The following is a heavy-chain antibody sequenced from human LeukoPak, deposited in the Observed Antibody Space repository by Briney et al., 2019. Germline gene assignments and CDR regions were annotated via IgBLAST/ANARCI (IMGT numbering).Heavy chain of an antibody. CDR3: ARGVSGSYSPFDY. CDR2: ISIGSSII. V-gene: IGHV3-48*02. J-gene: IGHJ4*02. CDR1: GFSFSSYG. Sequence: GGSLRLSCAASGFSFSSYGMNWVRQAPGKGLERVSFISIGSSIIYYADSVRGRFTVSRDDAKNSLFLQMNSLRDEDTAVYYCARGVSGSYSPFDYWGQGTLVTVSS. D-gene: IGHD1-26*01.